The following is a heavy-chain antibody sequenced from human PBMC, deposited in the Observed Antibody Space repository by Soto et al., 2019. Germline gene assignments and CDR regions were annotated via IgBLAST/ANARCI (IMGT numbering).Heavy chain of an antibody. CDR2: IFSNDEK. V-gene: IGHV2-26*01. J-gene: IGHJ6*02. D-gene: IGHD5-12*01. Sequence: QVTLKESGPVLVKPTETLTLTCTVSGFSLSNAIMGVSWIRQPPGKALEWLAHIFSNDEKSYSTSLKSRLTISKDTSKSQVVLTMTNMDPVDTASYYCARVPRGHRIYAMDVWGQGTTVTVSS. CDR1: GFSLSNAIMG. CDR3: ARVPRGHRIYAMDV.